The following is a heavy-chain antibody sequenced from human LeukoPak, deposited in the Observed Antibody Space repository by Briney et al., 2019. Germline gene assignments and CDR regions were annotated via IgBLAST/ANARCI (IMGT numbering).Heavy chain of an antibody. CDR1: GESLNSYY. J-gene: IGHJ4*02. CDR3: ARGAWATRLAS. V-gene: IGHV4-34*01. Sequence: SETLSLTSAVYGESLNSYYWSWVRQPPGEGLEWIGEIYESGTTKYNPSLKSRVAISMVPSKQQFSLRLSSVTAADTAVYYCARGAWATRLASWGLGTPVIVSS. CDR2: IYESGTT. D-gene: IGHD2-15*01.